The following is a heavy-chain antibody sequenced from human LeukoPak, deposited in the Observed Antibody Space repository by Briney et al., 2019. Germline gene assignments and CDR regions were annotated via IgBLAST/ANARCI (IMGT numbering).Heavy chain of an antibody. CDR2: LYHSGTP. V-gene: IGHV4-59*12. J-gene: IGHJ6*04. CDR1: GGSISSYY. Sequence: PSETLSLTCTVSGGSISSYYWSWIRQPPGKGLEWIGYLYHSGTPRYNPSLKSRVTISADTSKNQFFLNLTSTTAADTAVYYCARDQVRRVAVDVWGKGTTVTVSS. CDR3: ARDQVRRVAVDV.